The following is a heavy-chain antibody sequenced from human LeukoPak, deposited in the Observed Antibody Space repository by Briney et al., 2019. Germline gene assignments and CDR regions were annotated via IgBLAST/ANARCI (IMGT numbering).Heavy chain of an antibody. J-gene: IGHJ5*02. D-gene: IGHD6-19*01. CDR2: IYYSGST. CDR3: ASGWQNNWFDP. Sequence: SETLSLTCTVSGYSISSGYYWGWIRQPPGKGLEWIGSIYYSGSTYYNPSLKSRVTISVDTSKNQFSLKLSSVTAADTAVYYCASGWQNNWFDPWGQGTLVTVSS. V-gene: IGHV4-38-2*02. CDR1: GYSISSGYY.